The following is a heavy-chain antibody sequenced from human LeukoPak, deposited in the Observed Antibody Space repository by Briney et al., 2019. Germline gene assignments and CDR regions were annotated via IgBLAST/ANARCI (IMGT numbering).Heavy chain of an antibody. CDR3: AKQYSSSWYGSFGY. CDR2: IRYDGSDK. CDR1: GFTFNTYG. D-gene: IGHD6-13*01. J-gene: IGHJ4*02. Sequence: GGSLRLSCVASGFTFNTYGMHWVRQAPGKGLEWVAFIRYDGSDKYFADSVKGRFTMSRDNSINTLYLQMNSLRAEDTAVCYCAKQYSSSWYGSFGYWGQGTLVTVSS. V-gene: IGHV3-30*02.